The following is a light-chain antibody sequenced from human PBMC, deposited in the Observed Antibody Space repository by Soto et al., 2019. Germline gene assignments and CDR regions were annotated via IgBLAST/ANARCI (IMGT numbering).Light chain of an antibody. CDR3: LLWYGGDYF. J-gene: IGLJ1*01. Sequence: QAVVTQEPSLTVSPGGTVTLTCASSTGAVTKGFSPNWLQQRPGQPPRALIYSINKTHSWTPARFSGSLLGGKAALTLSGVQPEDEAVSYCLLWYGGDYFFGNGTKVTVL. CDR2: SIN. V-gene: IGLV7-43*01. CDR1: TGAVTKGFS.